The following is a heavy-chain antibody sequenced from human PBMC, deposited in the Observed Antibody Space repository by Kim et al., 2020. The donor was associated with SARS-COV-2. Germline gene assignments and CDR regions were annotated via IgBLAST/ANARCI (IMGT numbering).Heavy chain of an antibody. V-gene: IGHV3-30-3*01. D-gene: IGHD1-26*01. Sequence: GGSLRLSCAASGFTFSSYAMHWVRQAPGKGLEWVSVISYDGSNKYYADSVKGRFTISRDNSKNTLYLQMNSLRAEDTAVYYCARARRGSYYDAFDIWGQG. CDR2: ISYDGSNK. J-gene: IGHJ3*02. CDR3: ARARRGSYYDAFDI. CDR1: GFTFSSYA.